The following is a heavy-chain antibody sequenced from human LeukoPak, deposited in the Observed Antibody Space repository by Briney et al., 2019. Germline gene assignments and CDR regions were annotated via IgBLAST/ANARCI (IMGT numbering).Heavy chain of an antibody. CDR1: GGSFSGYY. Sequence: SETLSLTCAVYGGSFSGYYWSWIRQPPGKGLEWIASIYYSGSTYYNPSLKSRVTLFVDTSKNQFSLKLSSVTAADTAVYYCARHVLSGYLNYWYFDLWGRGTLVTVSS. J-gene: IGHJ2*01. D-gene: IGHD3-3*01. V-gene: IGHV4-34*01. CDR3: ARHVLSGYLNYWYFDL. CDR2: IYYSGST.